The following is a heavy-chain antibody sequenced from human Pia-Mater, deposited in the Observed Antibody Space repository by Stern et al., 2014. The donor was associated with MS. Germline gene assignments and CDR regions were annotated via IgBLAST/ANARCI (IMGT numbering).Heavy chain of an antibody. CDR2: IYPGDSDS. CDR1: GYTFSDNW. J-gene: IGHJ5*02. V-gene: IGHV5-51*01. D-gene: IGHD2-21*01. CDR3: ARHQSTLVNWFDT. Sequence: EVQLVESGVEVKKPGESLKISCEASGYTFSDNWIGWGRQMPGKGLEWIGMIYPGDSDSRYNPSVQGQVTISADKSTNTAFLQWDSLKASDTAIYYCARHQSTLVNWFDTWGQGTPVTVSS.